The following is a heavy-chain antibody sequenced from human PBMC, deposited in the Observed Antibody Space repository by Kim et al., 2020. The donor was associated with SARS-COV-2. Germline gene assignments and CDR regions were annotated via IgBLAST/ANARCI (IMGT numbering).Heavy chain of an antibody. Sequence: SETLSLTCAVYGGSFSGYYWSWIRQPPGKGLEWIGEINHSGSTNYNPSLKSRVTISVDTSKNQFSLKLSSVTAADTAVYYCARGGAARQQLVRSDKDWFDPWGQGTLVTVSS. CDR1: GGSFSGYY. CDR2: INHSGST. CDR3: ARGGAARQQLVRSDKDWFDP. V-gene: IGHV4-34*01. J-gene: IGHJ5*02. D-gene: IGHD6-13*01.